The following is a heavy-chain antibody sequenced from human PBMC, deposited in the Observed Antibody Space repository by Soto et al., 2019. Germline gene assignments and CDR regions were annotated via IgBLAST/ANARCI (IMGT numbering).Heavy chain of an antibody. CDR3: VRPISRWSYHYGMDV. CDR2: ISFDGTKE. J-gene: IGHJ6*02. D-gene: IGHD2-15*01. Sequence: QLVESGGRGVQPGKSLRLSCEASEFTFSSYAMHWVRQAPGRGLEWVALISFDGTKEYYADSVKGRFIISRDNSKSMVYLQMDSLRPEDTAIYYCVRPISRWSYHYGMDVWGQGTTVTVSS. V-gene: IGHV3-30*03. CDR1: EFTFSSYA.